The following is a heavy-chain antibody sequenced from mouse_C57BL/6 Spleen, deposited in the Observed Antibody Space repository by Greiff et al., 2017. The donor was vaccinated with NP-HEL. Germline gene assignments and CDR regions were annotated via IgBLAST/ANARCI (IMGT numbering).Heavy chain of an antibody. CDR2: INPSTGGT. D-gene: IGHD1-1*01. CDR3: ARLGYYGSTPYYFDY. Sequence: EVQLQQSGPELVKPGASVKISCKASGYSFTGYYMNWVKQSPEKSLEWIGEINPSTGGTTYNQKFKAKATLTVDKSSSTAYMQLKSLTSEDSAVYYCARLGYYGSTPYYFDYWGQGTTLTVSS. V-gene: IGHV1-42*01. J-gene: IGHJ2*01. CDR1: GYSFTGYY.